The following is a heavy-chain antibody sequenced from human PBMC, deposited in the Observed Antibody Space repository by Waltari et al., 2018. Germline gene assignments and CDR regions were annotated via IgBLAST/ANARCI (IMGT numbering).Heavy chain of an antibody. Sequence: QAHLAESGSEVEKPGASVRVSFKAAGYTFTSYTISWVRQAPGQGLEWMEWSTADNCKTKYAMKVQGRGTMTTDTSTSTAYMQLRSFISDDTAVDYCAREGYYGDYFDYWGQGTLVTVSS. J-gene: IGHJ4*02. V-gene: IGHV1-18*04. CDR3: AREGYYGDYFDY. D-gene: IGHD4-17*01. CDR2: STADNCKT. CDR1: GYTFTSYT.